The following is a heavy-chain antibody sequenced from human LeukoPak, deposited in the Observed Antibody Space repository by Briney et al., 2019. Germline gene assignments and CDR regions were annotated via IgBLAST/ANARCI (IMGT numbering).Heavy chain of an antibody. CDR1: GGSISSSSYY. D-gene: IGHD6-13*01. V-gene: IGHV4-39*01. CDR3: ARKYSSSWYS. Sequence: SETLSLTCTVSGGSISSSSYYWGWIRQPPGKGLEWIGSIYYSGSTYCNPSLKSRVTISVDTSRNQFSLKLSSVTAADTAVYYCARKYSSSWYSWGQGTLVTVSS. J-gene: IGHJ4*02. CDR2: IYYSGST.